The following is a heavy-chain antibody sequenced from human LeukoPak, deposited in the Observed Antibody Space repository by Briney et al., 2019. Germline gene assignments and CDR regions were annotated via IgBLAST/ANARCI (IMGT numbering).Heavy chain of an antibody. CDR3: ASGAYSSYYMDV. CDR1: GGSISSYY. V-gene: IGHV4-59*01. CDR2: IYYSGST. J-gene: IGHJ6*03. Sequence: SETLSLTCNVSGGSISSYYWSWIRQPPGKGLEWFGYIYYSGSTNYNPSLKSRVTISVDTSKNQFSLKLTSVTAADTAVYYCASGAYSSYYMDVWGKGATVTISS. D-gene: IGHD5-18*01.